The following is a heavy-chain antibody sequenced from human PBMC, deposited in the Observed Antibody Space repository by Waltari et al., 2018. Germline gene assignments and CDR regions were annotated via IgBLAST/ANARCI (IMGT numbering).Heavy chain of an antibody. V-gene: IGHV1-2*02. CDR1: GYTFTGYY. CDR2: INPNSGGT. D-gene: IGHD6-13*01. Sequence: QVQLVQSGAEVKKPGASVKVSCKASGYTFTGYYMHWVPQAPGQRLEWMGWINPNSGGTNYAQKFQGRVTMTSDTSISTAYMELSRLRSDDTAVYYCARDLAAAGHFDYWGQGTLVTVSS. CDR3: ARDLAAAGHFDY. J-gene: IGHJ4*02.